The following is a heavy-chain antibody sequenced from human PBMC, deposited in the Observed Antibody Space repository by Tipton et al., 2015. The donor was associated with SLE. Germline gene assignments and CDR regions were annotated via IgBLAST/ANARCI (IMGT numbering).Heavy chain of an antibody. D-gene: IGHD2-2*01. J-gene: IGHJ4*02. V-gene: IGHV4-34*01. CDR1: GGSISSYY. CDR2: INHSGST. CDR3: ARGREVPWGYYFDY. Sequence: LRLSCTVSGGSISSYYWSWIRQPPGKGLEWIGEINHSGSTNYNPSLKSRVTISVDTSKNQFSLKLSSVTAADTAVYYCARGREVPWGYYFDYWGQGTLVTVSS.